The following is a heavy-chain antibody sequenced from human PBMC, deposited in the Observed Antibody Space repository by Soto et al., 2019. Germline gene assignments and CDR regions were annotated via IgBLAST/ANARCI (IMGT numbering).Heavy chain of an antibody. D-gene: IGHD4-17*01. Sequence: QVQLVQSGAEVKKPGASVKVSCKASGYTFTSYDINWVRQATGQGLEYLGWMNPNSGNTGYVKKFQGRATMTWDSSITTAYMELSSLRSEDTAVYFCARGVKYGAYSRWFDPWGQGTLVTVSS. CDR1: GYTFTSYD. CDR3: ARGVKYGAYSRWFDP. J-gene: IGHJ5*02. V-gene: IGHV1-8*01. CDR2: MNPNSGNT.